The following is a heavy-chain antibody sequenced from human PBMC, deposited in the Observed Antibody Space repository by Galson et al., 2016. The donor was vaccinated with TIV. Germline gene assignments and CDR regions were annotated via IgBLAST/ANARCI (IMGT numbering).Heavy chain of an antibody. D-gene: IGHD3-16*02. Sequence: SVKVSCKASGYTFTGNYMHWVRQAPGQGLEWMGWINPKGGDTNYAQKFQDWVNMTRDMSISTVYMELSRLGSDVTAVYYCARIVYGSSPLDVWGQGTTVTVSS. V-gene: IGHV1-2*04. J-gene: IGHJ6*02. CDR2: INPKGGDT. CDR3: ARIVYGSSPLDV. CDR1: GYTFTGNY.